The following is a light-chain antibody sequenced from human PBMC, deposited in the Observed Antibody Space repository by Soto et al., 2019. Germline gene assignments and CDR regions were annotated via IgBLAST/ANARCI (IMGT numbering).Light chain of an antibody. CDR2: DAS. V-gene: IGKV1-33*01. J-gene: IGKJ4*01. Sequence: DIQITHSPSSLSASVVYRVTITCQASQDISNYLNWYQQKPGKAPKLLIYDASNLETGVPSRFSGSGSGTDFTFTISSLQPEDIATYYCQQYDNLPLTFGGGTKVDIK. CDR1: QDISNY. CDR3: QQYDNLPLT.